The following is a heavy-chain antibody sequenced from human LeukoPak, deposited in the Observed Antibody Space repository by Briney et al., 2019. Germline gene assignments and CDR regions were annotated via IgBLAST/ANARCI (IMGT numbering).Heavy chain of an antibody. Sequence: SETLSLTCTVSGGSISSSSYYWGWIRQPPGKGLEWIGSIYYSGSTYYNPSLKGRVTISVDTSKNQFSLKLSSVTAADTAVYYCARDPRGTGTTSWGQGTLVTVSS. CDR3: ARDPRGTGTTS. CDR2: IYYSGST. D-gene: IGHD1-7*01. CDR1: GGSISSSSYY. V-gene: IGHV4-39*07. J-gene: IGHJ5*02.